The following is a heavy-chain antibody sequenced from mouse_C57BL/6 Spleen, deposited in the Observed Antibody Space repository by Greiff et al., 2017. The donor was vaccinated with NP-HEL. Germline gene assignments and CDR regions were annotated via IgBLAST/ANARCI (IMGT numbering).Heavy chain of an antibody. V-gene: IGHV1-5*01. Sequence: EVQLQQSGTVLARPGASVKMSCKTSGYTFTSYWMHWVKQRPGQGLEWIGAIYPGNSDTSYNQKFKGKAKLTAVTSDSTASMELSSLTNEDSAVYYCTREGDYDGSGFDYWGQGTTLTVSS. CDR3: TREGDYDGSGFDY. D-gene: IGHD1-1*01. CDR2: IYPGNSDT. J-gene: IGHJ2*01. CDR1: GYTFTSYW.